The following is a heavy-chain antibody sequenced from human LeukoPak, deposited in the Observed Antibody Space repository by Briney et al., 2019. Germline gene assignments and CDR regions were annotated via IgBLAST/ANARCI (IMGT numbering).Heavy chain of an antibody. CDR3: ARELTMIVVDFDY. CDR2: ISSSSSYI. CDR1: GFTFSTFA. D-gene: IGHD3-22*01. Sequence: GGSLRLSCAASGFTFSTFAMIWVRQPPGKGLEWVSSISSSSSYIYYADSVKGRFTISRDNAKNSLYLQMNSLRAEDTAVYYCARELTMIVVDFDYWGQGTLVTVSS. J-gene: IGHJ4*02. V-gene: IGHV3-21*01.